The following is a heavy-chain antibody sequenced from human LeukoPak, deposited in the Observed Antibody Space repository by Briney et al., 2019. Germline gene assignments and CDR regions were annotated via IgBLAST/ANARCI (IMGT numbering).Heavy chain of an antibody. Sequence: PSETLSLTCTVSGGSISSYYWSWIRQPPGKGLEWIGYIYYSGSTSYNPSLKSRVTISVDTSKNQFSLKLSSVTAADTAVYYCAREVEGYSGYDSGLGQYNWFDPWGQGTLVTVSS. CDR3: AREVEGYSGYDSGLGQYNWFDP. D-gene: IGHD5-12*01. CDR2: IYYSGST. CDR1: GGSISSYY. V-gene: IGHV4-59*01. J-gene: IGHJ5*02.